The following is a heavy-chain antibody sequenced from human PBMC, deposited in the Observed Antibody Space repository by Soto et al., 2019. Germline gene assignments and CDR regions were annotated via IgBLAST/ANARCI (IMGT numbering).Heavy chain of an antibody. CDR3: ARGFRPRITLFGVAKSYYSMDV. CDR1: GYTFTSYD. J-gene: IGHJ6*02. D-gene: IGHD3-3*01. V-gene: IGHV1-8*01. Sequence: ASVKVSCKASGYTFTSYDINWVGQATGRGREWMGWMNPNSGNTGYAQKFQGRVTMTSNTSISTAYMELSSLRSEDTAVYYCARGFRPRITLFGVAKSYYSMDVWGQGTTVPVSS. CDR2: MNPNSGNT.